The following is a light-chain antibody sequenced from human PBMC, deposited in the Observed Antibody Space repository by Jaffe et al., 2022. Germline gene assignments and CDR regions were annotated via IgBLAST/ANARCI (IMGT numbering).Light chain of an antibody. V-gene: IGKV3-20*01. CDR3: QQYDSSRWT. CDR2: GAS. CDR1: QSISSTY. J-gene: IGKJ1*01. Sequence: IVLTQSPGTLSLSPGERATLSCRASQSISSTYLAWYQQKPGQAPRLLMYGASSRATGIPDRFSGSGSGTDFTLTISRLEPEDFAVYYCQQYDSSRWTFGQGTKVEIK.